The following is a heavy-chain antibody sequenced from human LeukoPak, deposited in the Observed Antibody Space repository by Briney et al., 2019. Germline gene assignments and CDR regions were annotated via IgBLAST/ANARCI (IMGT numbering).Heavy chain of an antibody. CDR3: ARDRPVGYGMDV. CDR1: GFIDSSLL. Sequence: GGSLTLLCALSGFIDSSLLMHCVRQAPGGGLVCVSRIDSDGSTTSYADSVKGRFTISRNNAKTTLYLEMSSLRTEDTAAYYCARDRPVGYGMDVWGQGTTVTVSS. V-gene: IGHV3-74*01. J-gene: IGHJ6*01. D-gene: IGHD3-10*01. CDR2: IDSDGSTT.